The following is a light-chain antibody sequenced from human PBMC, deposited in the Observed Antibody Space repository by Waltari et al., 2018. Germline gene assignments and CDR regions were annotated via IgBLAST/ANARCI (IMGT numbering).Light chain of an antibody. Sequence: QSALTQPASVSGSPGQSITISCTGTSSDIGGYNYVSWYQQHPGKAPKLLIYDVSKRPSGVSNRFSCTKSGNTAAMRISGLQADDEAEYYCSSYSTNSAHVFGTGTKVTFL. V-gene: IGLV2-14*03. CDR3: SSYSTNSAHV. CDR1: SSDIGGYNY. J-gene: IGLJ1*01. CDR2: DVS.